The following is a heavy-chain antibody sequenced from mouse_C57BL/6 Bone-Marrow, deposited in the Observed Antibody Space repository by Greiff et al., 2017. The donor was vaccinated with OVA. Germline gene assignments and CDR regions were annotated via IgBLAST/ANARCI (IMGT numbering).Heavy chain of an antibody. CDR1: GYTFTSYW. CDR2: IYPSDSET. CDR3: AREKVYYGFDY. V-gene: IGHV1-61*01. D-gene: IGHD1-1*01. J-gene: IGHJ2*01. Sequence: QVQLQQPGAELVRPGSSVKLSCKASGYTFTSYWMDWVKQRPGQGLEWIGNIYPSDSETHYNQKFKDKATLTVDKSSSTAYMQLSSLTSEDSAVYYCAREKVYYGFDYWGQGTTLTVSS.